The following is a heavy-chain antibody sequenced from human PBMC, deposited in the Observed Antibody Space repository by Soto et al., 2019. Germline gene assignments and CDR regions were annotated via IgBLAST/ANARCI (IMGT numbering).Heavy chain of an antibody. CDR1: GGSISSYY. Sequence: SETLSLTCTVSGGSISSYYWSWIRQPPGKGLEWIGYIYYSGSTNYNPSLKSRVTISVDTSKNQFSLKLSSVTAADTAVYYCVGSESYYFDYWGQGTLVTVSS. V-gene: IGHV4-59*01. CDR2: IYYSGST. J-gene: IGHJ4*02. D-gene: IGHD3-10*01. CDR3: VGSESYYFDY.